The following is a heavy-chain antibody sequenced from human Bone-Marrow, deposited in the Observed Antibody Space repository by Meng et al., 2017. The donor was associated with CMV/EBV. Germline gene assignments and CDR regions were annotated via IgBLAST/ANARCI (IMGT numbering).Heavy chain of an antibody. Sequence: SGGSISSGDYYWSLIRQPPGKGLEWIGYIYYSGSTYYNPSLKSRVTISVDTSKNQFSLKLSSVTAADTAVYYCARGVVPAAMGWFDPWGQGTLVTVSS. D-gene: IGHD2-2*01. CDR1: GGSISSGDYY. CDR2: IYYSGST. V-gene: IGHV4-30-4*08. J-gene: IGHJ5*02. CDR3: ARGVVPAAMGWFDP.